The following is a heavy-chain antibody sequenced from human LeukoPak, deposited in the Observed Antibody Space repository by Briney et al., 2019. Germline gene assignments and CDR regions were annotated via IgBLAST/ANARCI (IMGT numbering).Heavy chain of an antibody. CDR1: GGSISSSSYY. V-gene: IGHV4-39*07. J-gene: IGHJ5*02. D-gene: IGHD2-15*01. CDR3: ARVARDCSGGSCYPQFGP. Sequence: ASETLSLTCTVSGGSISSSSYYWGWIRQPPGKGLEWIGSIYYSGSTYYNPSLKSRVTISVDTSKNQFSLKLSSVTAADTAVYYCARVARDCSGGSCYPQFGPWGQGTLVTVSS. CDR2: IYYSGST.